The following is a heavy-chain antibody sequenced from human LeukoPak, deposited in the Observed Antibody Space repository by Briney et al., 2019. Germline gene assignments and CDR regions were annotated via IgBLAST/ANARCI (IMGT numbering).Heavy chain of an antibody. CDR1: GFTFSSYG. CDR2: IRYDGSNK. Sequence: GGSLRLSCAASGFTFSSYGMHWVRQAPGKGLEWVAFIRYDGSNKYYADSVKGRFTISRDNSKNTLYLQMNSLRAEDTAVYYCAKDHDYYDSSGYYYHWGQGTLVTVSS. J-gene: IGHJ4*02. V-gene: IGHV3-30*02. D-gene: IGHD3-22*01. CDR3: AKDHDYYDSSGYYYH.